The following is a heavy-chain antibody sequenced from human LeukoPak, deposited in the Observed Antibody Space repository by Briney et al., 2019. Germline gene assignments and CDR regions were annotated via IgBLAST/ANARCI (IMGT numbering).Heavy chain of an antibody. Sequence: GGSLRLSCAASGFTFSTYWTHWVRQAPGKGLVWVSRIKSDGSSTGYADSVKGRFTISRDNAKNTLYLQMNSLRAEDTAVYYCARSDYYDNWGQGTLVTVSS. CDR1: GFTFSTYW. V-gene: IGHV3-74*01. J-gene: IGHJ4*02. CDR3: ARSDYYDN. CDR2: IKSDGSST.